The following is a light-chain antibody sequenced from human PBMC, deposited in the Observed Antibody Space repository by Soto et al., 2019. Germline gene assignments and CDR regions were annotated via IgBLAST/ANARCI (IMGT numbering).Light chain of an antibody. CDR3: CSYAGSYTYV. CDR2: DVS. V-gene: IGLV2-11*01. CDR1: SSDVGGYNY. Sequence: QSALTQPRSVSGSPGQSVTISCTGTSSDVGGYNYVSWYQQHPGKAPKFMIYDVSKRPSGVPDCFSGSKSGNTASLTISGLQAEDEADYYCCSYAGSYTYVFGTGTKLTVL. J-gene: IGLJ1*01.